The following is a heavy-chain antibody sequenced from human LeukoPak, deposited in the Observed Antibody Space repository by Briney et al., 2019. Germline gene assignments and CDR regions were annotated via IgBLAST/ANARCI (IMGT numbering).Heavy chain of an antibody. Sequence: PSETLSLTCAVYGGSFSDYYWTWIRQPPGKGLEWIGEINHSGSPNNNPSLKSRVSISFDTSKNRFSLKLTSVTAADTAVYYCGSRRTAMFGVIKGPIDYWGQGTLVTVSS. V-gene: IGHV4-34*01. CDR1: GGSFSDYY. CDR2: INHSGSP. D-gene: IGHD3-3*01. J-gene: IGHJ4*02. CDR3: GSRRTAMFGVIKGPIDY.